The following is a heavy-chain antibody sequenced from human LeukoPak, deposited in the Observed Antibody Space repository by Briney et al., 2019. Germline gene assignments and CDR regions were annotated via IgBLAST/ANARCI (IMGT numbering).Heavy chain of an antibody. CDR2: IYYSGIT. V-gene: IGHV4-59*01. D-gene: IGHD5-12*01. CDR3: ASGGYSGYAFDY. J-gene: IGHJ4*02. CDR1: GGSISSFY. Sequence: SETLSLTCTVSGGSISSFYWSWIRNPPGKGLQWIGYIYYSGITRYNPSLKSRVTISVDTSKNQFSLKLSSVTAADTAVYYCASGGYSGYAFDYWGQGILVTVSS.